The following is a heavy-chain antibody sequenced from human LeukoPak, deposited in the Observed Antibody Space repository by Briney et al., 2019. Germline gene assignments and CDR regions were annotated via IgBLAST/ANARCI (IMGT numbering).Heavy chain of an antibody. CDR3: AKDLGEGSGERFTYFDY. CDR2: IIPILGIA. CDR1: GGTFSSYA. J-gene: IGHJ4*02. Sequence: GASVKVSCKASGGTFSSYAISWVRQAPGQGLEWMGRIIPILGIANYAQKFQGRVTITADKSTSTAYMELSSLRAEDTALYYCAKDLGEGSGERFTYFDYWGQGTLVTVSS. D-gene: IGHD3-16*01. V-gene: IGHV1-69*04.